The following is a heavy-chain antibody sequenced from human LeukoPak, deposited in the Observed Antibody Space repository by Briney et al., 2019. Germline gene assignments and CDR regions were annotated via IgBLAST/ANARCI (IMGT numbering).Heavy chain of an antibody. D-gene: IGHD3-10*02. CDR3: AELGITMIGGV. V-gene: IGHV3-11*04. CDR1: GFTFSDYN. CDR2: INRSGSTK. J-gene: IGHJ6*04. Sequence: GGSLRLSCAASGFTFSDYNMRWIRQAPGKGLEWVSSINRSGSTKYYADSVKGRFTISRDNAKNSLFLQMNRLRAEDTAVYYCAELGITMIGGVWGKGTTVTISS.